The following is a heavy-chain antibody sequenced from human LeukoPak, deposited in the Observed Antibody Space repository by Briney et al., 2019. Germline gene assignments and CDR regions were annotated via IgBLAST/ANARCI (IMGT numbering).Heavy chain of an antibody. V-gene: IGHV4-61*02. D-gene: IGHD3-10*01. CDR1: GGSISSGSYF. J-gene: IGHJ5*02. CDR2: IYTSGST. Sequence: SETLSLTCTVSGGSISSGSYFWSWIRQPAGKGLEWIGRIYTSGSTNYNPSLKSRVTISVDTSKNQFSLKLSSVTAADTAVYYCARGEITMVRGENWFDPWGQGTLVTVSS. CDR3: ARGEITMVRGENWFDP.